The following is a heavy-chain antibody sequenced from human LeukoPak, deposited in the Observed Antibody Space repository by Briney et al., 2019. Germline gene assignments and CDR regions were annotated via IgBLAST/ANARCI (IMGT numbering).Heavy chain of an antibody. Sequence: ASVKVSCKASGGTFSSYAINWVRQAPGQGLEWMGQIIPVFDTTYYEQKMQGRVTITADQSTSTVYMELSNLRSDDTGVYYCTRAGRSISMVFFVWGQGTLVTVSS. CDR1: GGTFSSYA. V-gene: IGHV1-69*13. J-gene: IGHJ4*02. D-gene: IGHD2-8*01. CDR3: TRAGRSISMVFFV. CDR2: IIPVFDTT.